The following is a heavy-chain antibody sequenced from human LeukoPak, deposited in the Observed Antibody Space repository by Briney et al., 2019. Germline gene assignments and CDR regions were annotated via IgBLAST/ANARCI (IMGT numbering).Heavy chain of an antibody. CDR3: ARGVDSGYPYFDH. D-gene: IGHD5-12*01. Sequence: GASVKVSCKASGYTFTGHYMHWVRQAPGQGLEWMGWINPNSGGTNSAQKFQGRVTMTRDTSISTAYMELSRLRSDDTAMYYCARGVDSGYPYFDHWGQGTLVTVSS. CDR2: INPNSGGT. CDR1: GYTFTGHY. V-gene: IGHV1-2*02. J-gene: IGHJ4*02.